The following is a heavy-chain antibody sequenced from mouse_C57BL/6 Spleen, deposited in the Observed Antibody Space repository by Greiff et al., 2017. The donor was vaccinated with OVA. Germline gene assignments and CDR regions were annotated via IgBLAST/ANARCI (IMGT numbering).Heavy chain of an antibody. CDR2: INPYNGGT. CDR3: ARVFFDY. Sequence: LVEPGASVKMSCKASGYTFTDYYMNWVKQSHGKSLEWIGVINPYNGGTSYNQKFKGKATLTVDKSSSTAYMELNSLTSEDSAVYYCARVFFDYWGQGTTLTVSS. CDR1: GYTFTDYY. V-gene: IGHV1-19*01. J-gene: IGHJ2*01.